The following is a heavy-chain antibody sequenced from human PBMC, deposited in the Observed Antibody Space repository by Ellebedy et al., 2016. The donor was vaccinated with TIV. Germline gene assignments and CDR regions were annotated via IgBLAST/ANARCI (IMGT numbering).Heavy chain of an antibody. V-gene: IGHV4-59*12. D-gene: IGHD6-13*01. CDR3: ARGDSSSWYLVAGWFDP. CDR1: GGSISSYY. CDR2: IYYSGST. Sequence: MPSETLSLTCTVSGGSISSYYWSWIRQPPGKGLEWIGYIYYSGSTNYNPFLKSRVTMSVDTSKNQFSLKLSSVTAADTAVYYCARGDSSSWYLVAGWFDPWGQGTLVTVSS. J-gene: IGHJ5*02.